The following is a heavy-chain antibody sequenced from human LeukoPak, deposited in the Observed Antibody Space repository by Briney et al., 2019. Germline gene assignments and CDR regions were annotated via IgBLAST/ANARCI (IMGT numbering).Heavy chain of an antibody. CDR3: ARSVDPVVGEDY. CDR1: GGSISSSSYY. V-gene: IGHV4-39*07. J-gene: IGHJ4*02. CDR2: INHSGST. D-gene: IGHD2-15*01. Sequence: PSETLSLTCTVSGGSISSSSYYWGWIRQPPGKGLEWIGEINHSGSTNYNPSLKSRVTISVDTSKNQFSLKLSSVTAADTAVYYCARSVDPVVGEDYWGQGTLVTVSS.